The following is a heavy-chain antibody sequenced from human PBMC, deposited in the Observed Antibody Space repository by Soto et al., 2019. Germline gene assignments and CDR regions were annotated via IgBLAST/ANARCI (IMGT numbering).Heavy chain of an antibody. CDR3: AKHSSEQQFPKAC. V-gene: IGHV3-23*01. CDR2: ISGSGGST. CDR1: GFTFSSYA. Sequence: PGGSLRLFCAASGFTFSSYAMSWVRQAPGKGLEWVSAISGSGGSTYYADSAKGRFTISRDNSKNTLYLQMNSLRAEDTAVYYCAKHSSEQQFPKACWGQGTLVTVSS. D-gene: IGHD6-13*01. J-gene: IGHJ4*02.